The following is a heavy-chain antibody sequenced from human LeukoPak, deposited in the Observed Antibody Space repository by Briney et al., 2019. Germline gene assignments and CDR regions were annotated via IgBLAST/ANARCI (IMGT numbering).Heavy chain of an antibody. V-gene: IGHV3-21*01. Sequence: GGSLRLSCAASGFTVSSNYMSWVRQAPGKGLEWVSSISSSSSYIYYADSVKGRFTISRDNAKNSLYLQMNSLRAEDTAVYYCARDSPSSYYDFWSGHYYYYYGMDVWGQGTTVTVSS. J-gene: IGHJ6*02. CDR2: ISSSSSYI. D-gene: IGHD3-3*01. CDR1: GFTVSSNY. CDR3: ARDSPSSYYDFWSGHYYYYYGMDV.